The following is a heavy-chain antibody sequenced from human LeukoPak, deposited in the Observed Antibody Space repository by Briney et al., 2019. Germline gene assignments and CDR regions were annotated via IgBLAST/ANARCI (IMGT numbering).Heavy chain of an antibody. CDR2: IIPIFGTA. V-gene: IGHV1-69*06. Sequence: GASVKVSCKASGGTFSSYAISWVRQAPGQGLEWMGGIIPIFGTANYAQKFQGRVTITADKSTSTAYMELSSLRSEDTAVYYCARADCGGDCYEDYWGQGTLVTVSS. CDR3: ARADCGGDCYEDY. D-gene: IGHD2-21*01. CDR1: GGTFSSYA. J-gene: IGHJ4*02.